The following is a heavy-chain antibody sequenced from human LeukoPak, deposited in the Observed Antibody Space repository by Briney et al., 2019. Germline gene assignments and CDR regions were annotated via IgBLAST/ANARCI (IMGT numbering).Heavy chain of an antibody. CDR2: ITGSGGST. J-gene: IGHJ4*02. D-gene: IGHD6-13*01. CDR1: GFTFSSYA. V-gene: IGHV3-23*01. Sequence: GGSLRLSCAASGFTFSSYAMNWVRQAPGKGLEWVSGITGSGGSTYYADSVKGRFTISRDNSKNTLYLQMNSLRAEDTAVYYCARARSSSWYFDYWGQGTLVTVSS. CDR3: ARARSSSWYFDY.